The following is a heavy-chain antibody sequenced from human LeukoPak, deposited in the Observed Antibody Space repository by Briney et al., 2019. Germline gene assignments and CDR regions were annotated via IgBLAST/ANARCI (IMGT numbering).Heavy chain of an antibody. CDR1: RFTLSNYW. CDR2: IKQDGSET. J-gene: IGHJ4*02. Sequence: GGSLRLSCAASRFTLSNYWMSWVRQAPGKGLEWVSNIKQDGSETYYVDSVKGRFTIPRDNAKNSLSLQMNSLRAEDTAVYYCARQRGSGCLDYWGQGTLVTVSS. V-gene: IGHV3-7*01. CDR3: ARQRGSGCLDY. D-gene: IGHD6-19*01.